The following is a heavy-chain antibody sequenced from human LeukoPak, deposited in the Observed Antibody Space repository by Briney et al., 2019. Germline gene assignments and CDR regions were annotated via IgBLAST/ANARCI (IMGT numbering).Heavy chain of an antibody. V-gene: IGHV4-39*01. Sequence: PSETLSLTCTVSGGSISRSSYYWAWIRQPPGKGLEWIGHIYYSGSPYYSPSLKSRVAISVDPSKNQFSLKMSYVTAADTAVYHRATFEGATWGQGTLVTVSS. D-gene: IGHD4/OR15-4a*01. CDR3: ATFEGAT. CDR2: IYYSGSP. CDR1: GGSISRSSYY. J-gene: IGHJ5*02.